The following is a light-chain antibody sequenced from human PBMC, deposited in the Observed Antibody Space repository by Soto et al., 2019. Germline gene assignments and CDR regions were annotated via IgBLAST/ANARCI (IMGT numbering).Light chain of an antibody. CDR1: RIVSSD. Sequence: STAALSVSPGERATLSCRARRIVSSDLAWYQQKPGQAPRLLIYEASTRATVIPAMCSGRGSGTFFTLITSMQSADYVVYYCWQFRNWSRTFGQGTKVDIK. CDR2: EAS. CDR3: WQFRNWSRT. J-gene: IGKJ1*01. V-gene: IGKV3D-15*01.